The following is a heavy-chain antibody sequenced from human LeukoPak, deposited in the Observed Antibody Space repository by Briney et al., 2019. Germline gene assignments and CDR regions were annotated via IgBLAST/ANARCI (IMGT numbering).Heavy chain of an antibody. CDR2: ISSSGSTI. CDR1: GFTFSSCE. V-gene: IGHV3-48*03. D-gene: IGHD3-10*02. Sequence: GGSLRLSCAASGFTFSSCEMNWVRQAPGKGVEWVSYISSSGSTIYYADSVKGRFTISRDNAKNSLYLQMNSLRAEDTAVYYCAELGITMIGGVWGKGTTVTISS. CDR3: AELGITMIGGV. J-gene: IGHJ6*04.